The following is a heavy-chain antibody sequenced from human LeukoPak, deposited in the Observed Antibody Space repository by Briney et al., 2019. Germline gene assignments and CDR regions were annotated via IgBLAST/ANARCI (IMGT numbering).Heavy chain of an antibody. J-gene: IGHJ4*02. D-gene: IGHD3-3*01. CDR1: GFIFSDAW. V-gene: IGHV3-15*01. CDR2: AKRKTNGETT. Sequence: GGSLRLSCAASGFIFSDAWMSWVRQAPGKGLEWVGHAKRKTNGETTDYPAPVKGRFTISRDDSKNTVYLEMNSLKTEDTGVYYCTTEYYRNGYNNWGQGTLVTVSS. CDR3: TTEYYRNGYNN.